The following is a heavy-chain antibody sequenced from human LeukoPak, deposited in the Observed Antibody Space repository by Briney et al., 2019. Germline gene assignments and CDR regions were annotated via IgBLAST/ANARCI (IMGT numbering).Heavy chain of an antibody. CDR1: GYTFTGYY. V-gene: IGHV1-2*02. D-gene: IGHD2-21*02. J-gene: IGHJ4*02. CDR2: INPNSGGT. CDR3: ARGYIVVVTGIGPGFDH. Sequence: GASVKVSCKASGYTFTGYYMHWVRQAPGQRLEWMGWINPNSGGTNYAQKFQGRVTMTRNPYISTAYMELSRLRADDTAVYYCARGYIVVVTGIGPGFDHWGQGTLVTVSS.